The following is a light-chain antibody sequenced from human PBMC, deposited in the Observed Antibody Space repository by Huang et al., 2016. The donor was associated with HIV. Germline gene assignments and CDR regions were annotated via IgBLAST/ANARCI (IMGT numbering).Light chain of an antibody. Sequence: EIVMTQSPATLSVSPGERATLSCRASQGVRTNLAWYQQKPGQAPRLVIYGAFTRAPGTPDRFSGSGSGTEFTRTISSLQTEDVAVYYCQQYNKWPDFTFGPGTKVDV. CDR1: QGVRTN. V-gene: IGKV3-15*01. CDR3: QQYNKWPDFT. CDR2: GAF. J-gene: IGKJ3*01.